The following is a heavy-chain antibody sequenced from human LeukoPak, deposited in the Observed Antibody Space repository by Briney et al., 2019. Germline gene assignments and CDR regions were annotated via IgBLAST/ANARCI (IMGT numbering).Heavy chain of an antibody. Sequence: GGSLRLSCAASGFTFSSYAMSWVRQAPGKGLEWVSAISGSGNNTYYADSVQGRFTISRDNSKNTLYLQINSLRAEDTAIYYCANSGYSSGLGYWGQGTLVTVSS. D-gene: IGHD6-19*01. J-gene: IGHJ4*02. CDR3: ANSGYSSGLGY. CDR1: GFTFSSYA. V-gene: IGHV3-23*01. CDR2: ISGSGNNT.